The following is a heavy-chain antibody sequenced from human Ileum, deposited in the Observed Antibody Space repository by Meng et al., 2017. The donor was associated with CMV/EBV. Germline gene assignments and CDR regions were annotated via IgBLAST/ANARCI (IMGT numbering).Heavy chain of an antibody. Sequence: GRSLRLSCAASGFTFSSSALTWVRQAPGKGLKWVSTITSSGDRTYYADSVKGRFTISRDNSKSTLYLQMNSLRAEDTAVYYCAQERVILGVTGWFDPWGQGTLVTVSS. CDR2: ITSSGDRT. D-gene: IGHD3-10*01. CDR1: GFTFSSSA. CDR3: AQERVILGVTGWFDP. J-gene: IGHJ5*02. V-gene: IGHV3-23*01.